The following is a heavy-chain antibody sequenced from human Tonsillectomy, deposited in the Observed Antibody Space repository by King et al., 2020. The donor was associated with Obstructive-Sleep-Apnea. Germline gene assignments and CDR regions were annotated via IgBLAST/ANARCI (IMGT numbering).Heavy chain of an antibody. CDR1: GYSFTSYW. J-gene: IGHJ4*02. CDR3: ARQGVDCGGDCLYYFDY. V-gene: IGHV5-10-1*01. CDR2: IDPIDSYT. Sequence: DVQLVESGAEVKKPGESLRISCKGSGYSFTSYWISWVRQMPGKGLELMGRIDPIDSYTNYSPSFQGHVTISADKSISTAYLQWSGLKASDTAMYYCARQGVDCGGDCLYYFDYWGQGTLVTVSS. D-gene: IGHD2-21*02.